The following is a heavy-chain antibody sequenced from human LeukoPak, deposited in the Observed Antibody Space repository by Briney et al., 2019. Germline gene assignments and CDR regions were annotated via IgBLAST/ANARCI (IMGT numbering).Heavy chain of an antibody. Sequence: PGGSLRLSCVASGFTVSSNYMNWVRQAPGKGLEWVSVIYSGGSTYYADSVKGRFTISRDNSKNTLYLQMNSLRVEDTAVYYCARDVYESYAFDIWGRGTMVTVSS. CDR1: GFTVSSNY. D-gene: IGHD3-22*01. CDR2: IYSGGST. V-gene: IGHV3-66*02. CDR3: ARDVYESYAFDI. J-gene: IGHJ3*02.